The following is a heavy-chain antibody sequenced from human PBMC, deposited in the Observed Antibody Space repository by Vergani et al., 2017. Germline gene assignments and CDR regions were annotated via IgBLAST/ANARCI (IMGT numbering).Heavy chain of an antibody. D-gene: IGHD2-2*01. Sequence: QVQLPQWGAGLLKPSETLSLTCAVYGGSFSGYYWSWIRQPPGKGLEWIGEINHSGSTNYNPSLKSRVTISVDTSKNQFSLKLSSVTAADTAVYYCARELGYCSSTSCYAGFDYWGQGTLVTVSS. CDR2: INHSGST. CDR3: ARELGYCSSTSCYAGFDY. CDR1: GGSFSGYY. V-gene: IGHV4-34*01. J-gene: IGHJ4*02.